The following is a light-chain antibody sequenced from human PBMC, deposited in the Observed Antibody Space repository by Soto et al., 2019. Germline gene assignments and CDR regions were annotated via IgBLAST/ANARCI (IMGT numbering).Light chain of an antibody. CDR3: QQYNNWPPKYT. CDR2: GAS. Sequence: EIVMTQSPATLSVSPGERATLSCRASQGVSSNLAWYQQKPGQAPRLLIYGASTRATGIPARFSGSGSGTEFTLTIGSLQSEDFAVYYCQQYNNWPPKYTFGQGTKLEIK. J-gene: IGKJ2*01. CDR1: QGVSSN. V-gene: IGKV3-15*01.